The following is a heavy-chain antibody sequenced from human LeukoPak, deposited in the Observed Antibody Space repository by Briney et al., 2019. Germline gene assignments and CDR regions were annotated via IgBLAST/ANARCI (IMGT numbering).Heavy chain of an antibody. CDR3: VKNGVRSLFTVYNWFDS. Sequence: GGSLRLSCAASGFAFPNYAMNWVRQAPGKGLEWVSGVSGDGAGMYYADSVKGRFTVSRDNSENTLSLQMDILRAEDTAVYYCVKNGVRSLFTVYNWFDSWGQGTLVTVSS. CDR1: GFAFPNYA. V-gene: IGHV3-23*01. CDR2: VSGDGAGM. J-gene: IGHJ5*01. D-gene: IGHD2-8*01.